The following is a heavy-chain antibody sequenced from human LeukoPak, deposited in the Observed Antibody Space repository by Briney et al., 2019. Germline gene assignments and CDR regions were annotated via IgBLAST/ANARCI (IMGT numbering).Heavy chain of an antibody. Sequence: PGGSLRLSCAASGFTFTNYAMSWVRQTPGKGLEWVSATVGSGPDAYHADSVKGRFTVSRDNSKNTLYLQMNSLRAEDTAVYYCARSVVVVAASMNWGQGTLVTVSS. D-gene: IGHD2-15*01. CDR2: TVGSGPDA. CDR1: GFTFTNYA. CDR3: ARSVVVVAASMN. V-gene: IGHV3-23*01. J-gene: IGHJ4*02.